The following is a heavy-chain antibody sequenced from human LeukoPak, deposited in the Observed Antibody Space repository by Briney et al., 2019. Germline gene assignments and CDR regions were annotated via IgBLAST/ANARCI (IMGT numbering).Heavy chain of an antibody. Sequence: PGGSLRLSCAASGFTFSSYAMSWVRQAPGKGLEWVSAISGSGGSTYYADSVKGRFTISRDNSKNTLYLQTNSLRAEDTAVYYCAKDWYYYGSGRYYALDYWGQGTLVTVSS. CDR3: AKDWYYYGSGRYYALDY. J-gene: IGHJ4*02. CDR1: GFTFSSYA. CDR2: ISGSGGST. D-gene: IGHD3-10*01. V-gene: IGHV3-23*01.